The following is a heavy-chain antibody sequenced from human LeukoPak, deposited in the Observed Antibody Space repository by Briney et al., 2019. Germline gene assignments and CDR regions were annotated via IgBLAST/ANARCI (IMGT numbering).Heavy chain of an antibody. CDR3: ARRWNGYNPIDY. Sequence: PLETLSLTCTVSGGSISSSSYYWGWIRQPPGKGLEWIGSIYYSGSTYYNPSLRSRVTISVDTSKNQFSLKLSSVTAADTAVYYCARRWNGYNPIDYWGQGTLVTVSS. CDR1: GGSISSSSYY. J-gene: IGHJ4*02. V-gene: IGHV4-39*01. D-gene: IGHD5-24*01. CDR2: IYYSGST.